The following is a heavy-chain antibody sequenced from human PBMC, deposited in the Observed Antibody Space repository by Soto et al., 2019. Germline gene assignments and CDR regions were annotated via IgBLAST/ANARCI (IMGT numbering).Heavy chain of an antibody. CDR1: GYSISSSNW. D-gene: IGHD2-2*01. CDR3: ARTALPAALNGGWFDP. Sequence: PSETLSLTCAVSGYSISSSNWWGWIRQPPGKGLEWIGYIYYSGSTYYNPSLKSRVTMSVDTSKNQFSLKLSSVTAVDTAVYYCARTALPAALNGGWFDPWGQGTLVTVSS. V-gene: IGHV4-28*01. J-gene: IGHJ5*02. CDR2: IYYSGST.